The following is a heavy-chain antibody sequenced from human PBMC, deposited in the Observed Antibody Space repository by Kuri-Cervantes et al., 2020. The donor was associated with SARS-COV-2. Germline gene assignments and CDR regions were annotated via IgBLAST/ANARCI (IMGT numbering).Heavy chain of an antibody. CDR2: INPDGSYT. V-gene: IGHV3-74*01. D-gene: IGHD7-27*01. J-gene: IGHJ4*02. CDR3: VRDGDLWNFDY. Sequence: ETLSLTCAASGFTFSGHWIHWVRQAPGKGLVWVSRINPDGSYTNNADSVKGRFTLSRDNAKNMLFLQMNSLRAEDTAVYYCVRDGDLWNFDYWGQGTLVTVSS. CDR1: GFTFSGHW.